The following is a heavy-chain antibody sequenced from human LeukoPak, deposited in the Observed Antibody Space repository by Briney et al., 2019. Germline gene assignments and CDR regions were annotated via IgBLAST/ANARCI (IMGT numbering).Heavy chain of an antibody. V-gene: IGHV1-69*13. D-gene: IGHD3-3*01. CDR2: IIPIFGTA. J-gene: IGHJ5*02. CDR3: AREEAIFGGVIMWSWFDP. Sequence: ASVKLSCKASGVTFSSYAISWVRQAPGQGLEWMGEIIPIFGTANYAQKFQGRVTITADESTSTTYMQLRSLRSEDTDVYYCAREEAIFGGVIMWSWFDPWGEGTLVTVSS. CDR1: GVTFSSYA.